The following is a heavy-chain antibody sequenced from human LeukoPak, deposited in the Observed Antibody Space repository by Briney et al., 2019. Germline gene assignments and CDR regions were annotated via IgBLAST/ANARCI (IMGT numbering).Heavy chain of an antibody. CDR3: ARTLSDSGLSY. J-gene: IGHJ4*02. V-gene: IGHV4-61*02. CDR2: IYTSGST. Sequence: TSSETLSLTCTVSGGSISSGSYYWSWLRQPAGKGLEWIGRIYTSGSTNYNPALKSRVTISVDTSKNQFSLKLSSVTAADTAVYYCARTLSDSGLSYWGQGTLVTVSS. D-gene: IGHD2/OR15-2a*01. CDR1: GGSISSGSYY.